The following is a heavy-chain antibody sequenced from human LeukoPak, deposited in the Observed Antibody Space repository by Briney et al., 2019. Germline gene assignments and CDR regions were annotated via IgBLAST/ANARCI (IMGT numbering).Heavy chain of an antibody. D-gene: IGHD7-27*01. V-gene: IGHV3-74*01. Sequence: AGGSLRLSCAASGFTFSSYWMHWVRQAPGKGLVCVSRITSDGSTTSYADSVRGRFTISRDNAKNTVYLQMNSLRAEDTAVYYCARDRDWGCSYCSYWGQGTLVTVSS. CDR2: ITSDGSTT. J-gene: IGHJ4*02. CDR1: GFTFSSYW. CDR3: ARDRDWGCSYCSY.